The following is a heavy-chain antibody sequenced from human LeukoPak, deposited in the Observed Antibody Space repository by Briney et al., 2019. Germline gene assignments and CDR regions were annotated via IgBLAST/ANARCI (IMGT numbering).Heavy chain of an antibody. CDR1: GFTVSSNY. CDR3: AKDRRTYYDFWSGYYYYYYMDV. CDR2: IYSGGST. D-gene: IGHD3-3*01. V-gene: IGHV3-66*01. Sequence: GGSLRLSCAASGFTVSSNYMSWVRQAPGKGLEWVSVIYSGGSTYYADSVKGRFTISRDNSKNTLYLQMNSLRAEDTAVYYCAKDRRTYYDFWSGYYYYYYMDVWGKGTTVTVSS. J-gene: IGHJ6*03.